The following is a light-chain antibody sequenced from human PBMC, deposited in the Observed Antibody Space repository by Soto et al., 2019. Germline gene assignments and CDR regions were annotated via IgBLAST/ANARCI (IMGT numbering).Light chain of an antibody. J-gene: IGKJ4*01. CDR3: QQYNSYPFT. CDR1: QSLSSW. CDR2: KAS. V-gene: IGKV1-5*03. Sequence: DIQMTQSPSTLSASVGDRVTITCRASQSLSSWLAWYQQKPGKAPKLLIYKASSLESGVPSRFSGSGSGTEFTLTISSLQPDDFATYYCQQYNSYPFTFGGGTTVEIK.